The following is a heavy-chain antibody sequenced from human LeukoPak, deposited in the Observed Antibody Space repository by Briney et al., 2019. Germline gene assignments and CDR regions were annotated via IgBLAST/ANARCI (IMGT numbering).Heavy chain of an antibody. V-gene: IGHV3-33*02. CDR2: IWFDGSKT. D-gene: IGHD4-17*01. Sequence: GGSLRLSCAAFRFTFSSYGMHWVRQAPGKGLEWVAAIWFDGSKTYYEDSVKGRFTISRDTSANTLFLQMNSLAAEDTAVYYCARATPYDWHFGLWGRGTLVIVSS. J-gene: IGHJ2*01. CDR1: RFTFSSYG. CDR3: ARATPYDWHFGL.